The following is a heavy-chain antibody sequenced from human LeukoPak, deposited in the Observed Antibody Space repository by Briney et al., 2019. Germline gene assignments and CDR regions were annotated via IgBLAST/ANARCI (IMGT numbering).Heavy chain of an antibody. CDR2: ISSSSSYI. CDR3: ARDLGGVESEGGWVFDI. V-gene: IGHV3-21*01. D-gene: IGHD2-8*02. J-gene: IGHJ3*02. CDR1: GFTFSSYS. Sequence: GGSLRLSCAASGFTFSSYSINWVRQAPGKGLEWVSSISSSSSYIYYADSVKGRFTISRDNAKNSLYLQMNSLRAEDTAVYYCARDLGGVESEGGWVFDIWGQGTMVTVSS.